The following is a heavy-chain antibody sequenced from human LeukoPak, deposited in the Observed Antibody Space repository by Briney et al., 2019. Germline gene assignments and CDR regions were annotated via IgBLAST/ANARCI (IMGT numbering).Heavy chain of an antibody. CDR1: GFTFSSYG. Sequence: GGSLRLSCAASGFTFSSYGMHWVRQAPGKRLEWVAVISYEGSNKYYADSVKGRFTISRDNSKNTLYLQMNSLRAEDTAVYYCAKDSYDSSRYSLYYYYYGMDVCGQGTTVTVSS. D-gene: IGHD3-22*01. V-gene: IGHV3-30*18. J-gene: IGHJ6*02. CDR2: ISYEGSNK. CDR3: AKDSYDSSRYSLYYYYYGMDV.